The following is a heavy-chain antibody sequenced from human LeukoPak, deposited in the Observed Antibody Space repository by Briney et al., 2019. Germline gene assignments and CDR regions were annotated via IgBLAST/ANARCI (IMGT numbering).Heavy chain of an antibody. Sequence: PSETLSLTCTVSGGSISSYYWSWIRRPPGQGLEWIGYIYYSGNTNYNPSLRSRLIISVDTSKNQFSLKLSSVTAADTAVYYCARVLVIAVAGSYYYYYMDVWGKGTTVTVSS. CDR1: GGSISSYY. J-gene: IGHJ6*03. V-gene: IGHV4-59*01. CDR3: ARVLVIAVAGSYYYYYMDV. D-gene: IGHD6-19*01. CDR2: IYYSGNT.